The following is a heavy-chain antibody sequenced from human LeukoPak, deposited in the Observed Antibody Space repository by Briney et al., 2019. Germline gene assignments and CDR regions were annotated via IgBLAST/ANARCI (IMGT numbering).Heavy chain of an antibody. J-gene: IGHJ3*02. Sequence: GESLKISCKGSGYSFTSYWIGWVRQMPGKGLEWMGIIYPGDSDTRYSPSFQGQVTISADKSISTAYLQWSSLKASDTAMYYCARPRAAYYYDSSGYLGAFDIWGQGTMVTVSS. D-gene: IGHD3-22*01. CDR1: GYSFTSYW. CDR3: ARPRAAYYYDSSGYLGAFDI. V-gene: IGHV5-51*01. CDR2: IYPGDSDT.